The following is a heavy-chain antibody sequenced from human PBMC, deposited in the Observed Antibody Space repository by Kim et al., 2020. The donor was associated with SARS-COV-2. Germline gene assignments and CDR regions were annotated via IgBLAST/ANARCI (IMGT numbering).Heavy chain of an antibody. CDR1: GGTFSSYA. V-gene: IGHV1-69*13. D-gene: IGHD6-19*01. Sequence: SVKVSCKASGGTFSSYAISWVRQAPGQGLEWMGGIIPIFGTANYAQKFQGRVTITADESTSTAYMELSSLRSEDTAVYYCARGPRFAVAGTTYFDYWGQGTLVTVSS. J-gene: IGHJ4*02. CDR2: IIPIFGTA. CDR3: ARGPRFAVAGTTYFDY.